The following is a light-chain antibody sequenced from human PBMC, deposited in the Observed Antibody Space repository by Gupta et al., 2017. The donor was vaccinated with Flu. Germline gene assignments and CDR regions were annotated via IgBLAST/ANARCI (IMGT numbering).Light chain of an antibody. CDR1: SSNIGAAYD. CDR2: GSS. V-gene: IGLV1-40*01. CDR3: QSYDTNLSGWV. Sequence: QSVLTQPPSVSGAPGQRVPISCTASSSNIGAAYDVHWYPQLPGRAPKVLIYGSSNRPSGVPDRFFGSKSGISASRAITGLQAEDEAEYYCQSYDTNLSGWVFGGGTKVTAL. J-gene: IGLJ3*02.